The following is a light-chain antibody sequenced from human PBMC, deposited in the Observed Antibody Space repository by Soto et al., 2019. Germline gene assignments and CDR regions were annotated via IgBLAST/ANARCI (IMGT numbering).Light chain of an antibody. CDR3: SSYTRSRGVV. CDR1: SSDVGGYNY. J-gene: IGLJ2*01. CDR2: DVS. Sequence: QSALTQPASVSGSPGQSITISCTGTSSDVGGYNYVSWYQQHPGKAPKLMIYDVSNRPSGVSNRFSGSKSGNTASLTISGLQAEEEADYYCSSYTRSRGVVVGGGTKLTVL. V-gene: IGLV2-14*01.